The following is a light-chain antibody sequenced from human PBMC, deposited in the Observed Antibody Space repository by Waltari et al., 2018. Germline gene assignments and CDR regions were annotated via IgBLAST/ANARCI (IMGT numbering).Light chain of an antibody. V-gene: IGLV1-40*01. J-gene: IGLJ3*02. CDR3: QSYDSSLSAWV. CDR1: SSNIGAGYE. Sequence: QSVLTQPPSVSGAPGQRVTISCTGSSSNIGAGYEVHWYQQLPETAPKLLIYGNNNRPSGVPDRFSGSKSGTSASLAITGLQAEDEADYYCQSYDSSLSAWVFGGGTKLAVL. CDR2: GNN.